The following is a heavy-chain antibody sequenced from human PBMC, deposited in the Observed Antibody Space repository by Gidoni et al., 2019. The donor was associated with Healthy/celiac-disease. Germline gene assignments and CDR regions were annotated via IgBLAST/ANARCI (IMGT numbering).Heavy chain of an antibody. CDR2: ISAYNGNT. CDR1: GFTLTSYG. V-gene: IGHV1-18*01. CDR3: ARDFCSSTSCLGWFDP. J-gene: IGHJ5*02. Sequence: QVQLVQSGAEVKKPGASVKVSCKASGFTLTSYGISWLRQAPGQGLEWMGWISAYNGNTNYAQKLQGRVTMATDTSTSTAYMELGSLRADDTAVYYCARDFCSSTSCLGWFDPWGQGTLVTVSS. D-gene: IGHD2-2*01.